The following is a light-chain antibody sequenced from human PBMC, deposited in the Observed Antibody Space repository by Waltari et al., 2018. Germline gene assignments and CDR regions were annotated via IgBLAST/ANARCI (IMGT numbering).Light chain of an antibody. CDR1: GSNIGAGYD. CDR3: QSYDTSLSVI. V-gene: IGLV1-40*01. CDR2: GVN. J-gene: IGLJ2*01. Sequence: QSVLTQPPSVSGAPGQRVTISCTGSGSNIGAGYDVHWYQQLPGKAPKLLIYGVNNRPSGVPDRCAGSQSGTSASLAITGLQAEDEADYFCQSYDTSLSVIFGGGTKLTVL.